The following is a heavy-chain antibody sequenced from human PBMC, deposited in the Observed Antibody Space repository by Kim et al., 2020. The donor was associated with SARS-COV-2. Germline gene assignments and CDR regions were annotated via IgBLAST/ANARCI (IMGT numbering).Heavy chain of an antibody. D-gene: IGHD3-3*01. Sequence: SLKSRVTISVDTSKNQFSLKLSSVTAADTAVYYCARRFTIFGVVVYYFDYWGQGTLVTVSS. V-gene: IGHV4-34*01. CDR3: ARRFTIFGVVVYYFDY. J-gene: IGHJ4*02.